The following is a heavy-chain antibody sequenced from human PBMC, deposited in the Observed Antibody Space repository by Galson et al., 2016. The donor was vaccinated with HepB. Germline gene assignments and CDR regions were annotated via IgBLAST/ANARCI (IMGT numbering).Heavy chain of an antibody. V-gene: IGHV3-9*01. D-gene: IGHD1-26*01. CDR1: GFKLSHYA. Sequence: SLRLSCAASGFKLSHYAMHWVGQVPAKARGGFAVAGGDGINKAFAAYVKGRFTISRDNADNSLSLQMNSLSGDDTALYYCAKDGSYSGNLHGYFDYWGQGTLVTVSS. CDR2: AGGDGINK. J-gene: IGHJ4*02. CDR3: AKDGSYSGNLHGYFDY.